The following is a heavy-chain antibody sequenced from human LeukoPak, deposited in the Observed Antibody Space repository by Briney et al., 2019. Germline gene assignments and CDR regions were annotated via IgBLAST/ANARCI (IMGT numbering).Heavy chain of an antibody. J-gene: IGHJ4*02. CDR1: GFTFSSYW. CDR3: ARLRSSSGAAAERDY. Sequence: QAGGSLRLSCAASGFTFSSYWMHWVRQAPGKGLVWVSRINTDGSSTSYADSVKGRFTISRDNAKNTLYLQMNSLRAEDTAVYYCARLRSSSGAAAERDYWGPGTLVTVSS. V-gene: IGHV3-74*01. CDR2: INTDGSST. D-gene: IGHD6-13*01.